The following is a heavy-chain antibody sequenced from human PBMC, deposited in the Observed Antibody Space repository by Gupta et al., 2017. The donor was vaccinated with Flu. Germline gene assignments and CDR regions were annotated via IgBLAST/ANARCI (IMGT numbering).Heavy chain of an antibody. CDR1: GASIRDGRHY. CDR2: IYTSGNS. CDR3: ARGLFSNSLFYFDS. J-gene: IGHJ4*02. Sequence: QIQLQQSGPGLFKPSQTLSPTCTTSGASIRDGRHYWSWIRQSAGKGLEWIGRIYTSGNSDYNPALQRRVTISLDTSPNQFSLKLTSVTAADTALYYCARGLFSNSLFYFDSWGRGTLVTVSS. D-gene: IGHD6-6*01. V-gene: IGHV4-61*02.